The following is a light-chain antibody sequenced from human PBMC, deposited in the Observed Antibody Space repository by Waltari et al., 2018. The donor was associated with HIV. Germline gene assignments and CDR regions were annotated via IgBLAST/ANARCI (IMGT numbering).Light chain of an antibody. CDR1: QPIKTS. V-gene: IGKV1-12*01. CDR2: RAS. J-gene: IGKJ4*01. CDR3: QQANSFPHT. Sequence: DIQMTQSPSSASASVGDRVTIACRASQPIKTSLAWYQQRPGRAPTLLVYRASVLQAGVPSRFNGSGSGIDFTLSIANLQPEDSAIYYCQQANSFPHTFGGGTRVE.